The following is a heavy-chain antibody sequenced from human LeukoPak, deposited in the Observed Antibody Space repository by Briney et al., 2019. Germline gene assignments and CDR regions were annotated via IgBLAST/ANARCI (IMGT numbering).Heavy chain of an antibody. D-gene: IGHD1-26*01. CDR3: ARFGIVDTGSGYFDY. CDR2: INAGNGNT. J-gene: IGHJ4*02. CDR1: GYTFTNSA. V-gene: IGHV1-3*01. Sequence: VSVKVSCKASGYTFTNSAMHWVRQAPGQRLEWMGWINAGNGNTKYLQKFQDRVTISRDTSASTAYMELSSLKSEDTAVYYCARFGIVDTGSGYFDYWGQGTLVTVSS.